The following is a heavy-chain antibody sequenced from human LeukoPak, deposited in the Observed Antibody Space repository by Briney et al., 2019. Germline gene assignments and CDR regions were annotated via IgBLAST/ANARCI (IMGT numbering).Heavy chain of an antibody. CDR3: AKGKGGTSFNYCFAY. CDR1: GFGFGVYA. CDR2: IYNEAATT. V-gene: IGHV3-23*03. D-gene: IGHD2/OR15-2a*01. J-gene: IGHJ4*02. Sequence: PGASLRLSCAASGFGFGVYAMICVREAPGEGVEWVSLIYNEAATTYYADSVRGRFTVSRENSKNTLYLEMNSLRAEDTAVYYCAKGKGGTSFNYCFAYWGQGTPV.